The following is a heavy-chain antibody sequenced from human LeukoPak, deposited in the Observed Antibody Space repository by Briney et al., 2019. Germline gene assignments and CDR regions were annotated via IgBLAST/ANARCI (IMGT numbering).Heavy chain of an antibody. Sequence: PGGSLRLSCAASGFTFSSYAMSWVRQAPGKGLEWVSAISGSGGSTYYADSVKGRFTISRDNSKNTLYLQMNSLRAEDTAVYYCARDRRKYSSSSRYYYYGMDVWGQGTTVTVSS. D-gene: IGHD6-6*01. CDR1: GFTFSSYA. CDR2: ISGSGGST. V-gene: IGHV3-23*01. J-gene: IGHJ6*02. CDR3: ARDRRKYSSSSRYYYYGMDV.